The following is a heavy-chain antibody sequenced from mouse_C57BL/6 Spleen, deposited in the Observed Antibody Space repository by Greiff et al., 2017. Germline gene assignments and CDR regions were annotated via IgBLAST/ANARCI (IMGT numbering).Heavy chain of an antibody. D-gene: IGHD4-1*01. CDR2: INPSSGYT. Sequence: VKVVESGAELAKPGASVKLSCTASGYTFTSYWMHWVKQRPGQGLEWIGYINPSSGYTKYNQKFKDKATLTADKSSSTAYMQLSSLTYEDSAVYYCARNWDKDAMDYWGQGTSVTVSS. J-gene: IGHJ4*01. CDR3: ARNWDKDAMDY. V-gene: IGHV1-7*01. CDR1: GYTFTSYW.